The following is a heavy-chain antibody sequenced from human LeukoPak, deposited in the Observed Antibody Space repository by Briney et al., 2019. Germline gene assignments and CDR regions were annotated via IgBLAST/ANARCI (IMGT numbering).Heavy chain of an antibody. CDR3: ARALRLGVRGVPSFDY. V-gene: IGHV1-46*01. J-gene: IGHJ4*02. CDR1: GYTFTDYY. D-gene: IGHD3-10*01. Sequence: ASVKVSCKASGYTFTDYYMHWLRQAPGQGLEWMGIINPSGGSTSYAQKFQGRVTMTRDTSTSTVYMELSSLRSEDTAVYYCARALRLGVRGVPSFDYWGQGTLVTVSS. CDR2: INPSGGST.